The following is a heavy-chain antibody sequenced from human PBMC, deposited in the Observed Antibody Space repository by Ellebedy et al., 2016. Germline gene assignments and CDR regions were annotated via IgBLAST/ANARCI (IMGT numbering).Heavy chain of an antibody. J-gene: IGHJ4*02. V-gene: IGHV3-48*02. CDR2: ITGSGSTM. CDR1: GFTFSSYS. CDR3: ARGVNYGFDY. D-gene: IGHD4-17*01. Sequence: GGSLRLSXAASGFTFSSYSMNWVRQVPGKGLEWVSHITGSGSTMFYADSVKGRFTISRDNAKNSLFLQINSLTDEDTAVYYCARGVNYGFDYWGQGTLVTVSS.